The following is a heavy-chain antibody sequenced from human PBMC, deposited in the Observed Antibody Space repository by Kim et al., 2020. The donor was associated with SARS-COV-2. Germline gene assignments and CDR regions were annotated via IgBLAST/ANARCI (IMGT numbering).Heavy chain of an antibody. J-gene: IGHJ6*02. CDR3: ASWGDIVVVPAAMGDYYYGMDV. D-gene: IGHD2-2*01. Sequence: ASVKVSCKASGYTFTSYAMNWVRQAPGQGLEWMGWINTNTGNPTYAQGFTGRFVFSLDTSVSTAYLQISSLKAEDTAVYYCASWGDIVVVPAAMGDYYYGMDVWGQGTTVTVSS. CDR1: GYTFTSYA. CDR2: INTNTGNP. V-gene: IGHV7-4-1*02.